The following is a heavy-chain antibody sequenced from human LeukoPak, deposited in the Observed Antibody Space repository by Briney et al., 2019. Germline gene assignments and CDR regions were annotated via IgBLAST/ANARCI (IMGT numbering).Heavy chain of an antibody. D-gene: IGHD3-10*01. CDR3: SRGASRHGSGSYDNDY. CDR1: GYTFTSYG. V-gene: IGHV1-18*04. Sequence: GASVKVSCKASGYTFTSYGISGVRQAPGQGLEWMGWISAYNGNTNYAQKPQGRVTMTTDTSKSTAYMELRSLRSDEPAVYYFSRGASRHGSGSYDNDYWGQGTLVTVSS. CDR2: ISAYNGNT. J-gene: IGHJ4*02.